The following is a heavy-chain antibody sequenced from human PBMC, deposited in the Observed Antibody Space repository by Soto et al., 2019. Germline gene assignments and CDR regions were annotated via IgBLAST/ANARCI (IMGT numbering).Heavy chain of an antibody. Sequence: SETLSLTCTVSGGSISSSSYYWGWIRQQPGKGLERIGSIYYSGSTYYNKSLKSQVNISVDTSKKQFSLKLSSVTAADTAVYFCARRLPMVRGVNYYYYMDVWGKGTTVTVSS. CDR2: IYYSGST. CDR3: ARRLPMVRGVNYYYYMDV. CDR1: GGSISSSSYY. V-gene: IGHV4-39*01. J-gene: IGHJ6*03. D-gene: IGHD3-10*01.